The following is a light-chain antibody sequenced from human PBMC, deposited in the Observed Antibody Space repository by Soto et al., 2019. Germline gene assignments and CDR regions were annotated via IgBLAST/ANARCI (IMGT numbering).Light chain of an antibody. J-gene: IGKJ2*01. V-gene: IGKV3-20*01. CDR2: GAS. Sequence: EIVLTQSPGTLSLSPGERATLSCRASQSVSSSYLAWYQHKPGQAPRLLIYGASSRTTGIPDRFSGSGSVKDFTITISGLEPEDFAVYYCLQYGCSPCVYTFGQGTMLEIE. CDR1: QSVSSSY. CDR3: LQYGCSPCVYT.